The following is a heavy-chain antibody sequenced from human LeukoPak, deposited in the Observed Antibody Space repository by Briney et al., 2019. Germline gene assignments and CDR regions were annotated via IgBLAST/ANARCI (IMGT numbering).Heavy chain of an antibody. CDR1: GCIFTDHL. V-gene: IGHV1-2*02. CDR2: INPNSGGT. J-gene: IGHJ3*02. CDR3: ARSYGSGRREVFDI. D-gene: IGHD3-10*01. Sequence: ASVTVSCNSSGCIFTDHLMHWVGRAPGEGLEWMGWINPNSGGTNNAQKFQGRVTMTGDTSTRTASMELRRLRSDDTAVYYCARSYGSGRREVFDIWGQGTRVTVSS.